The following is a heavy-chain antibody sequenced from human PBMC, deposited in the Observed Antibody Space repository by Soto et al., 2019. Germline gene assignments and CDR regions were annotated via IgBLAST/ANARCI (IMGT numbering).Heavy chain of an antibody. CDR1: GYSFTSYW. D-gene: IGHD3-9*01. CDR3: ARGLRFFNSLPPDYGMDV. Sequence: EVQLVQSGAEVKKPGESLKISCKGSGYSFTSYWIGWVRQMPGKGLEWMGIIYPGDSDTRYSPSFQGQVTISAHKSISTAYLEWSSLKPSDSAMYYCARGLRFFNSLPPDYGMDVWGQGTTVTVSS. J-gene: IGHJ6*02. V-gene: IGHV5-51*03. CDR2: IYPGDSDT.